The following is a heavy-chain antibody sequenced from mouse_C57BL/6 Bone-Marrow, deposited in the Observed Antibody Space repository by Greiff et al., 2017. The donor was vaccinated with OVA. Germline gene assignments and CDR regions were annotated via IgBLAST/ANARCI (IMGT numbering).Heavy chain of an antibody. CDR3: ARHYDYPFAY. V-gene: IGHV1-80*01. CDR2: IYPGDGDT. Sequence: VQLKESGAELVKPGASVKISCKASGYAFSSYWMNWVKQRPGTGLVWIGQIYPGDGDTNYNGKFKGKATLTADKSSSTAYMQLSSLTSEDSAVYFCARHYDYPFAYWGQGTLVTVSA. D-gene: IGHD2-4*01. J-gene: IGHJ3*01. CDR1: GYAFSSYW.